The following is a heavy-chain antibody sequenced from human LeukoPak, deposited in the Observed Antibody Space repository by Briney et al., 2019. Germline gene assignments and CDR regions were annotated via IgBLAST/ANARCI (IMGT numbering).Heavy chain of an antibody. CDR3: AREVSQLVRDLDY. CDR2: INSDGSST. CDR1: GFTFSSYW. Sequence: GGSLRLSCAASGFTFSSYWMHWVRQAPGKGLVWVSRINSDGSSTSYADSVKGRFTISRDSAKNTLYLQMNSLSGEDTAVYYCAREVSQLVRDLDYWGQGTLVTVSS. D-gene: IGHD6-6*01. J-gene: IGHJ4*02. V-gene: IGHV3-74*01.